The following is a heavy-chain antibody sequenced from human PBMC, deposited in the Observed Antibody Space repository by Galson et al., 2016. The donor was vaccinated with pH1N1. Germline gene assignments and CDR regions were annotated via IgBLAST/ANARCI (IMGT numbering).Heavy chain of an antibody. D-gene: IGHD6-13*01. V-gene: IGHV1-8*01. Sequence: SVKVSCKASGYTFTTYDINWVRQAPGQGLELVGWMNPKSGTTGYAQKFQGRVTMTRSISINTVYMELNSLSSEDTAVYYCARVDSSKWQRGWLDPWGQGTLVTVSS. CDR3: ARVDSSKWQRGWLDP. CDR2: MNPKSGTT. CDR1: GYTFTTYD. J-gene: IGHJ5*02.